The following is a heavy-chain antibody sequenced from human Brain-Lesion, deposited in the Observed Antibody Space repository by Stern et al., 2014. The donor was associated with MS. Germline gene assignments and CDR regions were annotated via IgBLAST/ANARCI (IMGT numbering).Heavy chain of an antibody. Sequence: MQLVQSGGGLVKPGGSLRLSCAASGFTFSSYTMNWVRQAPGKGLEWVSSINRGSDSIYYADSVKGRFTISRDNAKNSLYLQMNSLRAEDTALYYCARVETPLADFYYYYGMDVWGQGTTVTVSS. CDR1: GFTFSSYT. CDR3: ARVETPLADFYYYYGMDV. D-gene: IGHD5-18*01. CDR2: INRGSDSI. J-gene: IGHJ6*02. V-gene: IGHV3-21*01.